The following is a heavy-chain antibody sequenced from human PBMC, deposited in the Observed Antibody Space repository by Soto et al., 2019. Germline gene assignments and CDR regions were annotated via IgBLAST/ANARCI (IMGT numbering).Heavy chain of an antibody. CDR2: IYSGGST. D-gene: IGHD2-15*01. J-gene: IGHJ5*02. CDR3: ARDKYCSGGSCYNWFDP. CDR1: GFTVSSNY. Sequence: GSLRLSCAASGFTVSSNYMSWVRQAPGKGLEWVSVIYSGGSTYYADSVKGRFTISRDNSKNTLYLQMNSLRAEDTAVYYCARDKYCSGGSCYNWFDPWGQGTLVTVSS. V-gene: IGHV3-66*01.